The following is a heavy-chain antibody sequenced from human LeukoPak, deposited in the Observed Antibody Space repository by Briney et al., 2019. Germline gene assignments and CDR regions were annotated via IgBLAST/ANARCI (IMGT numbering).Heavy chain of an antibody. J-gene: IGHJ4*02. CDR1: GRTFSSYA. V-gene: IGHV1-69*13. CDR3: ARGDTAMVEKSFDY. Sequence: VASVTVSCKASGRTFSSYAISWVRQAPGQGLERMGGIIPIFGTANYAQKFQGRVTITADESTSTAYMELSSLRSEDTAVYYCARGDTAMVEKSFDYWGQGTLVTVSS. D-gene: IGHD5-18*01. CDR2: IIPIFGTA.